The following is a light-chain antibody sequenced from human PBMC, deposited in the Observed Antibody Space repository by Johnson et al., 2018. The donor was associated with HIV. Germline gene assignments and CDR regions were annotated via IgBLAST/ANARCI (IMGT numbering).Light chain of an antibody. CDR2: ENN. J-gene: IGLJ1*01. CDR1: SSDMGNYA. V-gene: IGLV1-51*02. CDR3: GAWDSRLSVCV. Sequence: QSILTQPPSVSAAPGQKVTISCSGSSSDMGNYAVSWYQQLPGTAPKLLIYENNKRPSGIPDRFSGSRSGTSATLAINGLQTGDEADYYCGAWDSRLSVCVFGPGTKVTVL.